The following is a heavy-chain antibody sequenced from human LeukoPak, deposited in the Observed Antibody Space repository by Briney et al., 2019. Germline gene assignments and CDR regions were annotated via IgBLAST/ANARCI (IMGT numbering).Heavy chain of an antibody. J-gene: IGHJ6*02. CDR3: TRAHYYILTGYGYYYGMDV. CDR2: IRSKAYGGTT. V-gene: IGHV3-49*03. Sequence: GGSLRLSCTASGFTFGDYAMSWFRQAPGKGLEWVGFIRSKAYGGTTEYAASVKGRFTISRDDSKSIAYLQMNSLKTEDTAVYYCTRAHYYILTGYGYYYGMDVWGQGTTVTVSS. CDR1: GFTFGDYA. D-gene: IGHD3-9*01.